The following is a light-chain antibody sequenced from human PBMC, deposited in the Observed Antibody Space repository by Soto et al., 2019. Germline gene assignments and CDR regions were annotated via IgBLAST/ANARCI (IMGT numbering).Light chain of an antibody. J-gene: IGKJ5*01. CDR3: QQCGSSPET. Sequence: EIVLTHSPGTLSLSPWEIATLSCRASQSLSSTFLAWYQQRPGQAPRLLIYRASTRATGIPDRFSGSGSGTDFTLTISRLEPEDFAVYYCQQCGSSPETFGQGTRLEIK. V-gene: IGKV3-20*01. CDR2: RAS. CDR1: QSLSSTF.